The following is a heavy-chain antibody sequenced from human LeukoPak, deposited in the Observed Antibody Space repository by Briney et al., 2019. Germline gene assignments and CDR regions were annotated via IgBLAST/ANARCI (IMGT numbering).Heavy chain of an antibody. Sequence: SETLSLTCTVSGGSISIYYWSWIRQPPGKGLEWIGYIYYSGSGAYNPSLKSRVTISVDTSKNQFSLKLTSVTAADTAVYYCARGIPFDLWGRGTLVTVSS. V-gene: IGHV4-59*01. CDR1: GGSISIYY. J-gene: IGHJ2*01. CDR2: IYYSGSG. CDR3: ARGIPFDL.